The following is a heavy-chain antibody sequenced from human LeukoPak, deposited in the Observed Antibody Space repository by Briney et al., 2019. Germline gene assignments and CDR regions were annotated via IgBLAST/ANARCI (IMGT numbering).Heavy chain of an antibody. Sequence: SGGSLRLSCAASGFTFSSYAMSWVRPAPGKGLEWVSAISGSGGSTYYADSVKGRFTISRDNSKNTLYLQMNSLRAEDTAVYYCAKPLRYFDWTNPFDYWGQGTLVTVSS. CDR3: AKPLRYFDWTNPFDY. J-gene: IGHJ4*02. D-gene: IGHD3-9*01. V-gene: IGHV3-23*01. CDR2: ISGSGGST. CDR1: GFTFSSYA.